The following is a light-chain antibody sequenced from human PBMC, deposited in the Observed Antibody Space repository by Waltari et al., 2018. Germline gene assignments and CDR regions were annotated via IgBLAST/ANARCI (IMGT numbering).Light chain of an antibody. CDR2: GAS. CDR1: QDISSDLAWYQQRPGQAPSD. Sequence: EILMTQSPATLSVSPGERATLSCRASQDISSDLAWYQQRPGQAPSDLAWYQQKPDQAPRLLIYGASTRATGIPARFSGSGSGTEFTLTISSLQSEDFAAYYCQQYNDWPYTFGQGTKLEVK. V-gene: IGKV3-15*01. J-gene: IGKJ2*01. CDR3: QQYNDWPYT.